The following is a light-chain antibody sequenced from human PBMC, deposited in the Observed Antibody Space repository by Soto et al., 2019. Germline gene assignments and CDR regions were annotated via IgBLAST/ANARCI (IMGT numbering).Light chain of an antibody. CDR2: DVS. Sequence: QSALAQPRSVSGSPGQSVTISCTGTSSDVAIYNYISWYQQHPGEAPKLMIHDVSERPSGVPARFSGSKSGNTASLTISGLQAEDEADYYCCSYAGSYTFARNVFGTGTKVTVL. V-gene: IGLV2-11*01. CDR3: CSYAGSYTFARNV. CDR1: SSDVAIYNY. J-gene: IGLJ1*01.